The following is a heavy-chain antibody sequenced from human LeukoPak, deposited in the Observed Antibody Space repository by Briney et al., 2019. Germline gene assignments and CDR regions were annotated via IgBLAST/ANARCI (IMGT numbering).Heavy chain of an antibody. Sequence: ASVKVSCKASGYTFTSYGISWVRQAPGQGLEWMGWISAYNGNTNYAQKLQGRVTMTTDTSTSTAYMELRSLRSDDTAVYYCARVREYCSSTSCSLIDCWGQGTLVTVSS. J-gene: IGHJ4*02. V-gene: IGHV1-18*01. CDR3: ARVREYCSSTSCSLIDC. D-gene: IGHD2-2*01. CDR1: GYTFTSYG. CDR2: ISAYNGNT.